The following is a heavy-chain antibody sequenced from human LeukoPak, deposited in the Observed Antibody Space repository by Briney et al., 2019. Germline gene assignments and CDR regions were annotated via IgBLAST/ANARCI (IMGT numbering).Heavy chain of an antibody. D-gene: IGHD6-19*01. Sequence: ASVKVSCKASGYTFTSYGISWVRQAPGQGLEWMGWISAYNGNTNYAQKLQGRVTMTTDTSTSTAYMELRSLRSDDTAVYYCARDSTARIAVAGASDYWGQGTLVTVSS. CDR3: ARDSTARIAVAGASDY. V-gene: IGHV1-18*01. CDR1: GYTFTSYG. CDR2: ISAYNGNT. J-gene: IGHJ4*02.